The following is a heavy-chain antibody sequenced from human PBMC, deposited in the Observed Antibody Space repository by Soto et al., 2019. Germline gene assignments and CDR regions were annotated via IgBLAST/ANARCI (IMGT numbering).Heavy chain of an antibody. Sequence: GESLKISCKGSGYSLTSYWNGWVRQMPGKGLEWMGIIYPGDSDTRYSPSFQGQVTISADKSISTAHLQWSSLKASDTAMYYCSSGADCAGACSRPGKHWRQRRLVTASS. V-gene: IGHV5-51*01. CDR1: GYSLTSYW. D-gene: IGHD2-21*02. CDR3: SSGADCAGACSRPGKH. J-gene: IGHJ1*01. CDR2: IYPGDSDT.